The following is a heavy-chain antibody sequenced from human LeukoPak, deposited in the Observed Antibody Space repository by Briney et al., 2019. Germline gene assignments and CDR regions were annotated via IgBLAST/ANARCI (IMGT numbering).Heavy chain of an antibody. CDR1: GFTFSSYS. J-gene: IGHJ4*02. V-gene: IGHV3-21*01. D-gene: IGHD3-16*01. Sequence: PGGSLRLSCAASGFTFSSYSMNWVRQAPGKGLEWVSSISSSSSYIYYGDSLKGRFTISRDNAKNSLYLQMDSLRVEDTAVYYCARAGDRQWKLDYWGQGTLVTVSS. CDR3: ARAGDRQWKLDY. CDR2: ISSSSSYI.